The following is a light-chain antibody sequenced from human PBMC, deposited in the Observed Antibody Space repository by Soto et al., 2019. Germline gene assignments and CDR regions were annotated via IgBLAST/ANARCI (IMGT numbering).Light chain of an antibody. V-gene: IGLV7-46*01. J-gene: IGLJ2*01. CDR3: FLSHPGGPV. CDR1: TGAVTSDHY. CDR2: DTN. Sequence: QAVVTQEPSLTVSPGGTVTLTCGSCTGAVTSDHYPYWFQQKPGQAPKILIYDTNNRHAWTPTRFSGSLLGGKAALTLSGGQPEDEADYFCFLSHPGGPVFGGGTQLTVL.